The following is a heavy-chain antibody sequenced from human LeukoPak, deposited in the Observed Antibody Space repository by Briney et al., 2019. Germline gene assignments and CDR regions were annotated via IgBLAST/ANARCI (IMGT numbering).Heavy chain of an antibody. D-gene: IGHD2-15*01. Sequence: ASVKVSCKASGYTFTSYGISWVRQAPGQGLEWMGWISAYNGNTNYAQKLQGRVTMTTDTSTSTAYMELRSLRSDDTAVYYCARSAQVVAARGILDSVETRYNWFDPWGQGPLVTVSS. CDR2: ISAYNGNT. CDR3: ARSAQVVAARGILDSVETRYNWFDP. J-gene: IGHJ5*02. V-gene: IGHV1-18*01. CDR1: GYTFTSYG.